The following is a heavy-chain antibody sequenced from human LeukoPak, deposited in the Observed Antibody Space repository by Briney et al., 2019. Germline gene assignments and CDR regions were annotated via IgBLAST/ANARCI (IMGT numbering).Heavy chain of an antibody. Sequence: GASVKVSCKASGYTFTSYGISWVRQAPGQGLEWMGWISAYNGNTNYAQKLQGRVTMTTDTSTSTAYMELRSLRSDDTAVYYCARERARGVPYYYDSSGYEDYWGQGTLVTVSS. D-gene: IGHD3-22*01. V-gene: IGHV1-18*01. CDR3: ARERARGVPYYYDSSGYEDY. CDR1: GYTFTSYG. J-gene: IGHJ4*02. CDR2: ISAYNGNT.